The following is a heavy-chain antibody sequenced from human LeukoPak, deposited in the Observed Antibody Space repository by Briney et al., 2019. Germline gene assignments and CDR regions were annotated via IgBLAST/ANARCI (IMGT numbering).Heavy chain of an antibody. Sequence: GGSLRLSCAASGFTFSSYAMSWVRQAPGKGLEWVSAISGSGGSTYYADSVKGRFTISRDNSKNTLYLQMNSLRAEDTAVYYCWVYDFWSGYYRPNAYWGQGTLVTVSS. CDR2: ISGSGGST. D-gene: IGHD3-3*01. CDR3: WVYDFWSGYYRPNAY. J-gene: IGHJ4*02. V-gene: IGHV3-23*01. CDR1: GFTFSSYA.